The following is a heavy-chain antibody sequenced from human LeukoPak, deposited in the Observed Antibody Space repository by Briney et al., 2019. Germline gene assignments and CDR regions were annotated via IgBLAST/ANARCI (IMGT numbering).Heavy chain of an antibody. CDR1: GFSVSSNY. CDR3: ARHQFQQGFKY. Sequence: NPGGSLRLSCAASGFSVSSNYLSWIRQPPGKGLEWIGYIYYSGSTNYNPSLKSRVTISVDTSKNQFSLKLSSVTAADTAVYYCARHQFQQGFKYWGQGTLVTVSS. D-gene: IGHD6-13*01. V-gene: IGHV4-59*08. CDR2: IYYSGST. J-gene: IGHJ4*02.